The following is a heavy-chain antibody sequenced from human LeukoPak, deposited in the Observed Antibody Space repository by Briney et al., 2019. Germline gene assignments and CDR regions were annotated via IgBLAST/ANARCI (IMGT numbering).Heavy chain of an antibody. CDR3: AKAFYYGSGEGRGAFDI. J-gene: IGHJ3*02. D-gene: IGHD3-10*01. Sequence: PGGSLRLSCAASGFTFDDYAMHWVRQAPGKGLEWVSLISGDGGSTYYADSVKGRFTISRDNRKSSLYLQMNSLRTEDTALYYCAKAFYYGSGEGRGAFDIWGQGTMVTVSS. CDR2: ISGDGGST. CDR1: GFTFDDYA. V-gene: IGHV3-43*02.